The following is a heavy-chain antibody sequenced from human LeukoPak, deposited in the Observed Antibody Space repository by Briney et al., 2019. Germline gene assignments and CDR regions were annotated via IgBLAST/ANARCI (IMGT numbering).Heavy chain of an antibody. CDR3: ARVGRVGEWFDP. CDR2: IYSSGST. V-gene: IGHV4-4*07. CDR1: GGSISGFY. D-gene: IGHD1-26*01. J-gene: IGHJ5*02. Sequence: SETLSLTCTVSGGSISGFYWSWIRQPAGKGLEWIGRIYSSGSTNYNPSLKSRVTMSVDTSKNQFSLKLSSVTAADTAVYYCARVGRVGEWFDPWGQGTLVTVSS.